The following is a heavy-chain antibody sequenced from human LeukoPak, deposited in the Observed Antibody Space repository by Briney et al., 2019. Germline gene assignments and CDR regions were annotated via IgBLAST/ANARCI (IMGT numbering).Heavy chain of an antibody. D-gene: IGHD6-19*01. V-gene: IGHV3-30*02. CDR2: IRYDGSNK. CDR3: AMVAVAGKGAYYYGMDV. J-gene: IGHJ6*02. Sequence: GGSLRLSCAASGFTFSSYGMHWVRQAPGKGLEWVAFIRYDGSNKYYADSVKGRFTISRDNSKNTLYLQMNSLRAEDTAVYYCAMVAVAGKGAYYYGMDVWGQGTTVTVSS. CDR1: GFTFSSYG.